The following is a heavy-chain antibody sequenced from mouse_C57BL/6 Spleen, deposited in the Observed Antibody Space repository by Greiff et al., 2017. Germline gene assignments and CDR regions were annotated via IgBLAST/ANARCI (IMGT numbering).Heavy chain of an antibody. Sequence: EVKLVESGGGLVKPGGSLKLSCAASGFTFSSYAMSWVRQTPEKRLEWVATISDGGSYTYYPDNVKGRFTISRDNAKNNLYLQMSHLKSEDTAMYYCARAYGSSSAYFDYWGQGTTLTVSS. V-gene: IGHV5-4*03. CDR1: GFTFSSYA. D-gene: IGHD1-1*01. CDR3: ARAYGSSSAYFDY. CDR2: ISDGGSYT. J-gene: IGHJ2*01.